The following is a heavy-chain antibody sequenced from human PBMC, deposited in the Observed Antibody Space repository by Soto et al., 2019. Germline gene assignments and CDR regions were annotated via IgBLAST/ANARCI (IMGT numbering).Heavy chain of an antibody. CDR1: GGSISSSSYY. Sequence: PSETLSLTCTVSGGSISSSSYYWGGIRQPPGKGLEWIGSIYYSGSTYYNPSLKSRVTISVDTSKNQFSLKLNSVTAADTAVYYCARNVLRYFDWLSPFDYWGQGTLVTVSS. CDR3: ARNVLRYFDWLSPFDY. CDR2: IYYSGST. V-gene: IGHV4-39*01. D-gene: IGHD3-9*01. J-gene: IGHJ4*02.